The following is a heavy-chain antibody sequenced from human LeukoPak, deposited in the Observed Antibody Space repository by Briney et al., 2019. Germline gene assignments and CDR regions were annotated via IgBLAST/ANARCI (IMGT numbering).Heavy chain of an antibody. V-gene: IGHV5-10-1*01. CDR2: IDPSDSDT. Sequence: GESLRISCKGSGYSFTSYWISWVRQMPGKGLEWMGRIDPSDSDTNYSPSFQGHVTISADKSISTAYLQWSSLKASDTAMYYCASPYTMVRGVIDYYYYGMDVWGQGTTVTVSS. J-gene: IGHJ6*02. D-gene: IGHD3-10*01. CDR1: GYSFTSYW. CDR3: ASPYTMVRGVIDYYYYGMDV.